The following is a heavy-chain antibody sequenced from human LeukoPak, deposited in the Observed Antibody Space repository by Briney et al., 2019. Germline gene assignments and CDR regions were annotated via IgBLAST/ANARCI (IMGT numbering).Heavy chain of an antibody. CDR1: GFTFSTYA. Sequence: GGSLRLSCAASGFTFSTYALSWVRQAPGKGLKWVSAISPGGDRTYYADPVKGRFAISRDNSKNTLYLQMNSLRAEDTAVYYCAKSVTADPWGQGTLVTVSS. V-gene: IGHV3-23*01. D-gene: IGHD2-21*02. CDR3: AKSVTADP. CDR2: ISPGGDRT. J-gene: IGHJ5*02.